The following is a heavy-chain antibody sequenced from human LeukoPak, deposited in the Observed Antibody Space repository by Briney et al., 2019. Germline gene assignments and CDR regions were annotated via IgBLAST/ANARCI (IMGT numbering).Heavy chain of an antibody. Sequence: SETLSLTCTVSGGSINTYYWSWIRQPPGKGLEWIGYIYYSGSTNYNPSLKSRVTISVDTSKNQFSLKLSSVTAADTAVYYCAREARSSSHFDYWGQGTLVTVSS. CDR3: AREARSSSHFDY. CDR1: GGSINTYY. CDR2: IYYSGST. D-gene: IGHD6-6*01. J-gene: IGHJ4*02. V-gene: IGHV4-59*01.